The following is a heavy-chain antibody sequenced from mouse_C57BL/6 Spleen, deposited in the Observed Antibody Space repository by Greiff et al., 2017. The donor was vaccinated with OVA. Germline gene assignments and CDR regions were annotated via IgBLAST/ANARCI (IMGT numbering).Heavy chain of an antibody. Sequence: QVQLQQSGAELVRPGASVTLSCKASGYTFTDYEMHWVKQTPVHGLEWIGAIDPETGGTAYNQKFKGKAILTADKSSSTAYMELRSLTSEDSAVYYCTREREYDYDGSDYWGQGTTLTVSS. J-gene: IGHJ2*01. CDR2: IDPETGGT. CDR1: GYTFTDYE. V-gene: IGHV1-15*01. CDR3: TREREYDYDGSDY. D-gene: IGHD2-4*01.